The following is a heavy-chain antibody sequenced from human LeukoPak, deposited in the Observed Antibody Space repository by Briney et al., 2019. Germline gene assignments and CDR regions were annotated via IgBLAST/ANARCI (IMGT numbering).Heavy chain of an antibody. V-gene: IGHV4-39*07. CDR3: ARAKVPAALYNWFVP. CDR2: IYYSGST. CDR1: GGSISSSSYY. Sequence: SETLSLTCTVSGGSISSSSYYWGWIRQPPGKGLEWIGSIYYSGSTYYNPSLKSRVTISVDTSKNQFSLKLSSVTAADTAVYYCARAKVPAALYNWFVPWGQGTLVTVSS. D-gene: IGHD2-2*01. J-gene: IGHJ5*02.